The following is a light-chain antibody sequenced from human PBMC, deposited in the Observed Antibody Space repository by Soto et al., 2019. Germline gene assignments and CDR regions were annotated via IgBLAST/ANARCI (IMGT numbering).Light chain of an antibody. Sequence: QSALTQPPSASGSPGQSVTISCTGTSSDIGGYNHVSWHQQHPGQAPKVLIYDVNKRPSGVPDRFPGSKSANTASLTVSGLQAEDEADYYCSSYGRGNNLLFGGGTKLTVL. V-gene: IGLV2-8*01. CDR2: DVN. J-gene: IGLJ2*01. CDR3: SSYGRGNNLL. CDR1: SSDIGGYNH.